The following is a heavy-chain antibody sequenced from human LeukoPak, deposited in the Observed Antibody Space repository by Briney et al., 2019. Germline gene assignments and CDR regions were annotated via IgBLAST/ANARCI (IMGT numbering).Heavy chain of an antibody. CDR3: AREGGDPRWLDP. D-gene: IGHD6-25*01. J-gene: IGHJ5*02. CDR1: GGSISSYY. Sequence: SETLSLTCTVSGGSISSYYWTWIRQSAGKGLEWIGRINTSGSTNYNPPLRSRVTMSVNTSKNQFSLNLTSVTAADTAVYSCAREGGDPRWLDPWGQGTLVTVSS. V-gene: IGHV4-4*07. CDR2: INTSGST.